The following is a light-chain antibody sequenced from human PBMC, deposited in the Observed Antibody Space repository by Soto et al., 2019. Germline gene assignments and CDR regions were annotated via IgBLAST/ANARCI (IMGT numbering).Light chain of an antibody. Sequence: EIVMTQSLATLSLAPGERATLSSRASEYLNTRLAWYQHRAGTASRLLLYKSSIRAAGIPARFSASGYGTAFTLTISAVQPEDFALYYCHQCQSWPRTLGQGTKV. J-gene: IGKJ1*01. CDR1: EYLNTR. CDR2: KSS. V-gene: IGKV3-11*01. CDR3: HQCQSWPRT.